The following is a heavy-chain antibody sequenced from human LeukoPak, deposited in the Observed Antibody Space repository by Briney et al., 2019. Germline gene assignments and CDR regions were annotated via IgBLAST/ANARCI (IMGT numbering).Heavy chain of an antibody. V-gene: IGHV1-69*06. CDR2: IIPIFGTA. CDR3: AREGSGLPDYYYYYMDV. Sequence: GASVKVSCKASGGTFSSYAISWVRQAPGQGLEWMGGIIPIFGTANYAQKFQGRVTITADKSTSTAYMELSSLRSEDTAVYYCAREGSGLPDYYYYYMDVWGKGTTVTVSS. J-gene: IGHJ6*03. D-gene: IGHD3-10*01. CDR1: GGTFSSYA.